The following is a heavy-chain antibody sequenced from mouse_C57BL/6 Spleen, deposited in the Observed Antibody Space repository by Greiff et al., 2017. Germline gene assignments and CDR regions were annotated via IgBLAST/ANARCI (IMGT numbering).Heavy chain of an antibody. CDR2: IYWDDDK. Sequence: QVQLKESGPGILQSSQTLSLTCSFSGFSLSTSGMGVSWIRQPSGKGLEWLAHIYWDDDKRYNPSLKSRLTISKDTSRNQVFLKITSVDTADTATYYCARTFTTVVQYWYFDVWGTGTTVTVSS. CDR1: GFSLSTSGMG. V-gene: IGHV8-12*01. CDR3: ARTFTTVVQYWYFDV. J-gene: IGHJ1*03. D-gene: IGHD1-1*01.